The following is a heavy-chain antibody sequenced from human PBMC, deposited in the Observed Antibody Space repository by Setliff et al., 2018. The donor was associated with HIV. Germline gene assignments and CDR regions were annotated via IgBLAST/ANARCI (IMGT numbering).Heavy chain of an antibody. V-gene: IGHV4-38-2*01. CDR3: ARQFEISGVVIGNWFDP. J-gene: IGHJ5*02. D-gene: IGHD3-3*01. CDR2: IYHSGST. CDR1: GYSISSGYY. Sequence: SETLSLTCAVSGYSISSGYYWGWIRQPPGKGLEWIGTIYHSGSTYYNPSLKSRVTISVDTSKNQFSRKLSSVTAADTAVYYCARQFEISGVVIGNWFDPWGQGSL.